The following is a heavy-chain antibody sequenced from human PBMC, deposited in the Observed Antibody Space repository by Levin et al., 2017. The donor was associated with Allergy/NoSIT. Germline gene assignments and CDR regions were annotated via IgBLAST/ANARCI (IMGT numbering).Heavy chain of an antibody. CDR2: IHYTGNT. CDR3: AKDSPTCGSGVCVFDP. V-gene: IGHV4-39*07. CDR1: GDSISRSSYY. Sequence: PSQTLSLTCTVSGDSISRSSYYWGWIRQPPGKGLEWIGSIHYTGNTYYNPSLKSRVAISVDTSKNQFFLKLSSVTAADTAVYYCAKDSPTCGSGVCVFDPWGQGTLVTVSS. J-gene: IGHJ5*02. D-gene: IGHD2-8*02.